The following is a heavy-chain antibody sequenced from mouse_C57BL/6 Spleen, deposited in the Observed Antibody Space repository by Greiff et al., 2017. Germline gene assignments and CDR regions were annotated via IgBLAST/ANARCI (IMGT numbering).Heavy chain of an antibody. CDR2: IYPGDGDT. Sequence: VQLQQSGAELVKPGASVKISCKASGYAFSSYWMNWVKQRPGKGLEWIGQIYPGDGDTNYNGKFKGKATLTADKSSSTAYMQLSSLTSEDSAVDFCARGWGRYWYFDVWGTGTTVTVSS. D-gene: IGHD2-3*01. CDR3: ARGWGRYWYFDV. J-gene: IGHJ1*03. V-gene: IGHV1-80*01. CDR1: GYAFSSYW.